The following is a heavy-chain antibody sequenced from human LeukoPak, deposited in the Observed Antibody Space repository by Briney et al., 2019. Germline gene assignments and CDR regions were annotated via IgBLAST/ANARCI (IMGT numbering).Heavy chain of an antibody. J-gene: IGHJ4*02. CDR1: GYTFSVYY. CDR3: ARGVATTGVKFFDY. CDR2: INPNNGGT. D-gene: IGHD6-13*01. Sequence: ASVKVSCKASGYTFSVYYIHWLRQAPGQGLEWLGWINPNNGGTLYSQKFQGGVTMSRDTSISAVYMELNRLTTDDTAVYFCARGVATTGVKFFDYWGQGTLVTVSS. V-gene: IGHV1-2*02.